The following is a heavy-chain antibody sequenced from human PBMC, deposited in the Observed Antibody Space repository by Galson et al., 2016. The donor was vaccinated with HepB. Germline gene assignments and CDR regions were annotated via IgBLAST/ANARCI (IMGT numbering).Heavy chain of an antibody. V-gene: IGHV1-69*01. Sequence: SCKASGGTFSSYAISWVRQAPGQGLAWMGGIIPIFGTANYAQKFQGRVTITADESTSTAYMELISLRSEDTAVYYCARTDIVVVPAAVYYYYYGMDVWGQGTTVTVSS. D-gene: IGHD2-2*01. CDR2: IIPIFGTA. CDR3: ARTDIVVVPAAVYYYYYGMDV. J-gene: IGHJ6*02. CDR1: GGTFSSYA.